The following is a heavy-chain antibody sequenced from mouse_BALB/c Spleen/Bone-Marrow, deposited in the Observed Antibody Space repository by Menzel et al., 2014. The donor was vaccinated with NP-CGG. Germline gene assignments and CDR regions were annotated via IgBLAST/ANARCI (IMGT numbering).Heavy chain of an antibody. CDR2: IHYSGST. J-gene: IGHJ4*01. CDR1: GYSITSGYS. CDR3: ARRGYDDYYYYAMDC. Sequence: VQLQQSGPDLVKPSQSLSLTCTVTGYSITSGYSWHWIRQFPGNKLEWMGYIHYSGSTNYNPSLKSRISITRNTSKNQFFLQLKSVTTEDTAKYYRARRGYDDYYYYAMDCWGQGTSVTVSS. D-gene: IGHD2-3*01. V-gene: IGHV3-1*02.